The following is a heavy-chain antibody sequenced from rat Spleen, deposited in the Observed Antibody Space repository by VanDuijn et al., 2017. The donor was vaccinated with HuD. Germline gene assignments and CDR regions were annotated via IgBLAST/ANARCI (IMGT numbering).Heavy chain of an antibody. Sequence: VQLKESGPGLVQPSRTLSLTCTVSGFSLGNYGVSWVRQPPGKGLEWVASITHTGDSTYYPDSVKGRFTISRDNAKSTLYLQMNSLRSEDTATYYCTAGGGYWDYWGQGVMVTVSS. J-gene: IGHJ2*01. D-gene: IGHD1-11*01. CDR3: TAGGGYWDY. CDR2: ITHTGDST. CDR1: GFSLGNYG. V-gene: IGHV5-31*01.